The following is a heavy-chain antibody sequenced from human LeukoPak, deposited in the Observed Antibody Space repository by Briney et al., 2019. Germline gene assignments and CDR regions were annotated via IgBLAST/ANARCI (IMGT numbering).Heavy chain of an antibody. CDR3: AKYDSSGYFPFDY. Sequence: GGSLRLSCAGSGFTFYLYAMTWVRQAPGEGLKWVSTITRSGKTYYADSVKGRFTISRDNSKNTLFLQMNSLRAEDTALYYCAKYDSSGYFPFDYWGQGTLVTVSS. D-gene: IGHD3-22*01. CDR1: GFTFYLYA. CDR2: ITRSGKT. V-gene: IGHV3-23*01. J-gene: IGHJ4*02.